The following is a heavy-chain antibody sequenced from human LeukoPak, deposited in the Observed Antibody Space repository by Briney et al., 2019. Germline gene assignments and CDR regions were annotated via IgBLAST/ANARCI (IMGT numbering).Heavy chain of an antibody. D-gene: IGHD2-15*01. CDR1: GDSIRNGGYY. CDR2: IYNSGNT. CDR3: ARERYCSGGSCSVWFDP. J-gene: IGHJ5*02. Sequence: SETLSLTCTVSGDSIRNGGYYWTWIRQFPGKGLEWIGYIYNSGNTFYNPSLRSRVTISVDTSKSQFSLNLRSVTAADTAVYYCARERYCSGGSCSVWFDPWGQGTLVTVSS. V-gene: IGHV4-31*03.